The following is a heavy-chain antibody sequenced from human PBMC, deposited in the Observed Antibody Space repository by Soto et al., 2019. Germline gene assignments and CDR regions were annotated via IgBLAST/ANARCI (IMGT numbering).Heavy chain of an antibody. CDR2: IYNSRNT. CDR1: GGPLSNGYYP. J-gene: IGHJ4*02. V-gene: IGHV4-30-4*01. D-gene: IGHD3-10*01. Sequence: LQESGPGLVEPSQTLSLNFPVSGGPLSNGYYPRSWIRQPPGKGLEWIWPIYNSRNTYSNPSLKXRXTXSXXTSKNQFSLKLSSVTAADTAVYYCARGPSGDKVDYWGQGTLVTVSS. CDR3: ARGPSGDKVDY.